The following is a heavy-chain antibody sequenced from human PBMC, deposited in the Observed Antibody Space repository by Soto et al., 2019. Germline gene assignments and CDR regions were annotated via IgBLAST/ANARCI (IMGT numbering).Heavy chain of an antibody. D-gene: IGHD2-2*01. CDR2: ISSNGGST. V-gene: IGHV3-64D*06. J-gene: IGHJ4*02. CDR1: GCTFNSYA. Sequence: GGSLRLSCSAAGCTFNSYAMHWVRQAPGKGLEYVSAISSNGGSTYYADSVKGRFTISRDNSKNTLYLQMSSLRAEDTAVYYCVKGGGYCSSTSCSRFDYWGQGTLVTVSS. CDR3: VKGGGYCSSTSCSRFDY.